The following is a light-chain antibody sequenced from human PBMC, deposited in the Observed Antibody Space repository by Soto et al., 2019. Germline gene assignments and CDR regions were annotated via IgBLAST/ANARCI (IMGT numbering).Light chain of an antibody. CDR3: QQYTNWPPIT. CDR1: QSVGSN. CDR2: GSS. Sequence: EILLTQSPATLPVSPGERATLSCRASQSVGSNLAWFQQKPGQAPRLLIYGSSTRATGVPARFSGSGSGADFTLTISNLQSEDFAVYYCQQYTNWPPITVGQGTRLEIK. V-gene: IGKV3-15*01. J-gene: IGKJ5*01.